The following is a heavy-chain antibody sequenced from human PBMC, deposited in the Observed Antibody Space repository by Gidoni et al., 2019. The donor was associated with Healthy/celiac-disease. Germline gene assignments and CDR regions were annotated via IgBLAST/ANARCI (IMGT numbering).Heavy chain of an antibody. J-gene: IGHJ4*02. CDR2: ISGSGGST. Sequence: EVQLVESGGGLVQPGGSLRLSCATSGFPFSSYAMSWVRQAPGKGLEWVSAISGSGGSTYYADSVKGRFTISRDNSKNTLYLQMNSLRAEDTAVYYCAKLSLGELSYYDYWGQGTLVTVSS. V-gene: IGHV3-23*04. CDR1: GFPFSSYA. D-gene: IGHD3-16*02. CDR3: AKLSLGELSYYDY.